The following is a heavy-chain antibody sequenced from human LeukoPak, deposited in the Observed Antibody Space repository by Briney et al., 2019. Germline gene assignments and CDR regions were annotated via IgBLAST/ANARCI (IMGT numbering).Heavy chain of an antibody. J-gene: IGHJ4*02. CDR1: GGSISSYY. D-gene: IGHD2-2*01. CDR2: LYYSGIT. Sequence: KSSDTLSLTCTVSGGSISSYYWSWIRQPPGKGLEWIGYLYYSGITNYNPSLKSRVTISVDTSKNQFSLKLTSVTAADTAVYYCARLGIGVVPSAMLGDYYFDYWGQGTLVTVSS. CDR3: ARLGIGVVPSAMLGDYYFDY. V-gene: IGHV4-59*08.